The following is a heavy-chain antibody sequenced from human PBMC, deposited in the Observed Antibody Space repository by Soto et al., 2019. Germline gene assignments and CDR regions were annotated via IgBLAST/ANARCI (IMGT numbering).Heavy chain of an antibody. V-gene: IGHV1-69*01. CDR3: ARDGSAGTLSNY. CDR2: IIPIFGTA. D-gene: IGHD6-19*01. CDR1: GGTFSSYA. Sequence: QVQLVQSGAEVKKPGSSVKVSCKASGGTFSSYAISWVRQAPGQGLEWMGGIIPIFGTANYAQKFQGRVTITADESTSTAYMDLSRLRSEYTAVYYCARDGSAGTLSNYWGQGTLVPVSS. J-gene: IGHJ4*02.